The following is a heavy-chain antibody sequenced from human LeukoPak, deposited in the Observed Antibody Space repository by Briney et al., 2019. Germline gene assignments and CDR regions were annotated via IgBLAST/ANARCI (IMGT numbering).Heavy chain of an antibody. CDR1: GGSINSYY. D-gene: IGHD3-3*01. Sequence: SETLSLTCTVSGGSINSYYWSWIRQPPGKGLEWIGSIYYSGSTYYNPSLKSRVTISVDTSKNQFSLKLSSVTAADTAVYYCARSGYDFWSGYAAPDSYYYMDVWGKGTTVTVSS. J-gene: IGHJ6*03. V-gene: IGHV4-59*12. CDR3: ARSGYDFWSGYAAPDSYYYMDV. CDR2: IYYSGST.